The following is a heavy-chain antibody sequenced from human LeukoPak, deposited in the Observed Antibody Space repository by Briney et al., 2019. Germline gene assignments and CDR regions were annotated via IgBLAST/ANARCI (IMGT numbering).Heavy chain of an antibody. Sequence: SETLSLTCTVSGGSISNYYWSWIRQPPGKGLEWIGYIYYSGSTSYNPSLKSRVTISVDTSKNQSSLKLSSVTAADTAVYYCARGHWYFDLWGRGPLVTVSS. CDR2: IYYSGST. CDR3: ARGHWYFDL. V-gene: IGHV4-59*08. J-gene: IGHJ2*01. CDR1: GGSISNYY.